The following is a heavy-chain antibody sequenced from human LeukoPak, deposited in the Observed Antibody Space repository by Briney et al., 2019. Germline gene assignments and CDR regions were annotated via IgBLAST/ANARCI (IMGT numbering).Heavy chain of an antibody. CDR2: IWYDESNK. J-gene: IGHJ4*02. CDR1: GFALSSYG. CDR3: ATPRYDSSGYYPLFEY. D-gene: IGHD3-22*01. Sequence: GRSLRLSCAASGFALSSYGMHWVRQAPGKGLEWVAVIWYDESNKYYADSVKGRFTISRDNSKNTLYLQMNSLRAEDTAVYYCATPRYDSSGYYPLFEYWGQGTLVTVSS. V-gene: IGHV3-33*01.